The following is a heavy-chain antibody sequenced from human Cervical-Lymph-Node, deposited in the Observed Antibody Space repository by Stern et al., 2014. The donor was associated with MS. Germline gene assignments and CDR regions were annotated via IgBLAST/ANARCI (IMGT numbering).Heavy chain of an antibody. Sequence: VQLVESGAEVKKPGESLKISCKGSGYSFINYWIVWVRQVPGKGLEWMGVIYPGDSDTEYSPSFQGHVTISADKSISTAYLQWSSLKASDTAMYYCARRRGDWYFDLWGRGTLVTVSS. CDR3: ARRRGDWYFDL. V-gene: IGHV5-51*03. D-gene: IGHD3-16*01. CDR1: GYSFINYW. CDR2: IYPGDSDT. J-gene: IGHJ2*01.